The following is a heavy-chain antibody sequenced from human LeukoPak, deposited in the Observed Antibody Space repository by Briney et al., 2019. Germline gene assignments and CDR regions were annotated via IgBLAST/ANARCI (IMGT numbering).Heavy chain of an antibody. CDR3: APGSDSGYYRVGTYFDY. D-gene: IGHD5-12*01. J-gene: IGHJ4*02. CDR2: INPNSGGT. CDR1: GYTFTFYY. Sequence: ASVNVSCKASGYTFTFYYMHWVRQAPGPGLEWMGWINPNSGGTNYAQKFQGRVTMTRDTSISTAYMELSRLRSDDTAVYYCAPGSDSGYYRVGTYFDYWGQGTLVTVSS. V-gene: IGHV1-2*02.